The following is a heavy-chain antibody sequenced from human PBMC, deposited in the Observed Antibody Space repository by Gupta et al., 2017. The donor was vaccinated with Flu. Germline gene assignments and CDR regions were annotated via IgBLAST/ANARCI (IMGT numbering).Heavy chain of an antibody. Sequence: EWMGIINPSGGSTSYAQKFQGRVTMTRDTSTSTVYMELSSLRSEDTAVYYCAREKAETYYDFWSGYSDVNYYYYYYYMDVWGKGTTVTVSS. CDR2: INPSGGST. J-gene: IGHJ6*03. V-gene: IGHV1-46*01. CDR3: AREKAETYYDFWSGYSDVNYYYYYYYMDV. D-gene: IGHD3-3*01.